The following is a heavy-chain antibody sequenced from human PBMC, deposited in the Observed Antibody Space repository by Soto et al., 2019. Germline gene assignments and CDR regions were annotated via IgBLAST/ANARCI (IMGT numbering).Heavy chain of an antibody. D-gene: IGHD3-9*01. V-gene: IGHV4-4*07. CDR2: IHSSGSI. CDR1: GGSIRSYY. J-gene: IGHJ4*02. Sequence: SETLSLTCSVSGGSIRSYYWSWIRQPAGKGLEWIGRIHSSGSINYNPSLKSRVTLSVDTSKNQFSLNLTLVTAADTAVYYCARGSRYFDWLPDYWGQGILVTV. CDR3: ARGSRYFDWLPDY.